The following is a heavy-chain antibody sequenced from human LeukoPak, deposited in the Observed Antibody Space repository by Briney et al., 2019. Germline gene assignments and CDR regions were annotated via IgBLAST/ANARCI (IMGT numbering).Heavy chain of an antibody. Sequence: ASVKVSCEASGGTFSSYAISWVRQAPGQGLEWMGGIIPIFGTANYAQKFQGRVTITTDESTSTAYMELSSLRSEDTAVYYCARGRIAAAGTGPGDYWGQGTLVTVSS. CDR2: IIPIFGTA. CDR1: GGTFSSYA. V-gene: IGHV1-69*05. D-gene: IGHD6-13*01. J-gene: IGHJ4*02. CDR3: ARGRIAAAGTGPGDY.